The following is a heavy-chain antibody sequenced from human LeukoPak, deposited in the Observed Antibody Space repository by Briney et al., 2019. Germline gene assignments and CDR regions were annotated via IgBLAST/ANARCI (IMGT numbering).Heavy chain of an antibody. CDR2: ISSSGGST. CDR1: GFTFSTYA. D-gene: IGHD3-16*01. CDR3: ARGTVVSWSAFDI. Sequence: GGSLRLSCAASGFTFSTYAMSWVRQAPGKGLEWVSGISSSGGSTHYTDSVKGRFTISRDNSKNTLHLQMSSLRAEDTAAYYCARGTVVSWSAFDIWGQGTMVTVSS. V-gene: IGHV3-23*01. J-gene: IGHJ3*02.